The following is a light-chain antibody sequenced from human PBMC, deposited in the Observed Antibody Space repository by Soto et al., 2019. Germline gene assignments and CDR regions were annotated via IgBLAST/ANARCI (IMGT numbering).Light chain of an antibody. Sequence: EIVLTQSPGTLSLSPGERATLSCRASQSVSSSYLAWYQQKPGQAPRLLISGTSSRATGIPDRFSGGGSGTAFTLTISRLEPEDFAVYFCQQYGSSPLTFGGGTKVEIK. CDR1: QSVSSSY. V-gene: IGKV3-20*01. J-gene: IGKJ4*01. CDR2: GTS. CDR3: QQYGSSPLT.